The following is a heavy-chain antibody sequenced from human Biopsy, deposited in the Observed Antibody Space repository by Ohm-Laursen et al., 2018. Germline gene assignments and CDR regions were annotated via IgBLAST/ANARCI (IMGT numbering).Heavy chain of an antibody. CDR3: AREAIGYQLPCDD. V-gene: IGHV1-69*11. Sequence: SSVKASCKAPTGTFNSYGIIWVRQVPGQGLEWMGRIIPILRTTAYAQTFLGRVTITADSPTSTVDMELTSLTSGDTAVYFCAREAIGYQLPCDDWGQGTLVTVSS. D-gene: IGHD2-2*01. J-gene: IGHJ4*02. CDR2: IIPILRTT. CDR1: TGTFNSYG.